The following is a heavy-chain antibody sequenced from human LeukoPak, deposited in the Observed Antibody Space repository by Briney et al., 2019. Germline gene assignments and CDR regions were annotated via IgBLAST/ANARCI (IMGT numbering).Heavy chain of an antibody. CDR1: GFTFSSYA. Sequence: PGGSLRLSCAASGFTFSSYAMSWVRQAPGKGLEWVSAISGSGGSTYYADSVKGRFTISRDNPKNTLYLQMNSLRAEDTAVYYCAKNGYRLSSGWPLDYWGQGTLVTVSS. D-gene: IGHD6-19*01. J-gene: IGHJ4*02. V-gene: IGHV3-23*01. CDR2: ISGSGGST. CDR3: AKNGYRLSSGWPLDY.